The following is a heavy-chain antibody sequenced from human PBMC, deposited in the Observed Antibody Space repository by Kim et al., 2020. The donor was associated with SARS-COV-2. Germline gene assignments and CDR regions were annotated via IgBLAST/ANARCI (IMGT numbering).Heavy chain of an antibody. J-gene: IGHJ6*02. V-gene: IGHV3-48*02. CDR2: ISSSSSTI. Sequence: GGSLRLSCAASGFTFSSYSMNWVRQAPGKGLEWVSYISSSSSTIYYADSVKGRFTISRDNAKNSLYLQMNSLRDEDTAVYYCARESVYGDYPLYGMDVWGQGTTVTVSS. D-gene: IGHD4-17*01. CDR3: ARESVYGDYPLYGMDV. CDR1: GFTFSSYS.